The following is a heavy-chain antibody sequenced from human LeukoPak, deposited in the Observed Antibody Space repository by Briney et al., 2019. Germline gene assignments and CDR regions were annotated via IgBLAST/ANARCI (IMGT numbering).Heavy chain of an antibody. CDR2: IYAAGDT. CDR1: GFTVSSNF. V-gene: IGHV3-53*01. D-gene: IGHD6-19*01. Sequence: GGSLRLSCAASGFTVSSNFMSWVRQAPGKGLEWVSVIYAAGDTYYADSVKGRFTISRDNSKNTLYLQMNSLRAEDTAVYYCARSGSGWFDYGGQGTLVTVSS. J-gene: IGHJ4*02. CDR3: ARSGSGWFDY.